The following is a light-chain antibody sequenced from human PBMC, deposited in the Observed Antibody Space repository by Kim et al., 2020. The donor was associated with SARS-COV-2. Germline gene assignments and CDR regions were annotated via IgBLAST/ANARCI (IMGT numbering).Light chain of an antibody. V-gene: IGKV3-20*01. J-gene: IGKJ4*01. CDR1: QTVPSY. Sequence: IVLTQSPGTLSLSPGERATLSCRASQTVPSYLAWYHQQPGQAPRLLIYGASSRATGSPDRCSGGGSGTDFTLTISSLEPEDFAVFYCQHYAPSPLGATLWGGTKVDIK. CDR3: QHYAPSPLGAT. CDR2: GAS.